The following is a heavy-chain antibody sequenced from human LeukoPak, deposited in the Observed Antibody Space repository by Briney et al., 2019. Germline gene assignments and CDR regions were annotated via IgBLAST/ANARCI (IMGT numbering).Heavy chain of an antibody. D-gene: IGHD4-11*01. J-gene: IGHJ6*03. V-gene: IGHV4-61*02. CDR1: GGSISSGSYY. Sequence: SETLSLTCTVSGGSISSGSYYWSWIRQPAGKRLEWIGRIYTSGSTNYNPSLKSRVTISVDTSKNQFSLKLSSVTAADTAVYYCARDRLQQYYYYMDVWGKGTTVTISS. CDR3: ARDRLQQYYYYMDV. CDR2: IYTSGST.